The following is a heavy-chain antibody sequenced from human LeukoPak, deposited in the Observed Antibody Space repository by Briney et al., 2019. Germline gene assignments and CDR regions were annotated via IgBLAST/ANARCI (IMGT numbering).Heavy chain of an antibody. V-gene: IGHV4-4*02. J-gene: IGHJ3*02. CDR2: IYHSGST. CDR3: ARELDDSSGYPNAFDI. CDR1: GFTFSSYAM. Sequence: GSLRLSCAASGFTFSSYAMSWVRQPPGKGLEWIGEIYHSGSTNYNPSLKSRVTISVDKSKNQFSLKLSSVTAADTAVYYCARELDDSSGYPNAFDIWGQGTMVTVSS. D-gene: IGHD3-22*01.